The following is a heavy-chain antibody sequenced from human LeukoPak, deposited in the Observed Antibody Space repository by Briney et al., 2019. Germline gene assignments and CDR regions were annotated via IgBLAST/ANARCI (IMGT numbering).Heavy chain of an antibody. V-gene: IGHV3-9*01. Sequence: GGSLRLSCAASGFTFDDYAMHWVRQAPGKGLEWVSGISWNSGSIGYADSVKGRFTISRDNVKNTVYLQMNSLRAEDTAVYYCARVLSGSWDWFDPWGQGTLVTVSS. CDR1: GFTFDDYA. J-gene: IGHJ5*02. CDR3: ARVLSGSWDWFDP. D-gene: IGHD3-22*01. CDR2: ISWNSGSI.